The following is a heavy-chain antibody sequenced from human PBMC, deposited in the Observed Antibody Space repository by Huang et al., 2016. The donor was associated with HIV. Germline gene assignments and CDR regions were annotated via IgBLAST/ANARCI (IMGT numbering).Heavy chain of an antibody. Sequence: VESGGRSVQPGGSIRLSCVGSTFTFGAYWMSWGRQTPGNGLEWVANIKKDETEKYYVDSVKGRFNISRDNAKKVLFLEMDALRVEDTAIYFCATKTAGMDIWGQGTTVIVSS. CDR3: ATKTAGMDI. J-gene: IGHJ6*02. V-gene: IGHV3-7*01. CDR1: TFTFGAYW. CDR2: IKKDETEK.